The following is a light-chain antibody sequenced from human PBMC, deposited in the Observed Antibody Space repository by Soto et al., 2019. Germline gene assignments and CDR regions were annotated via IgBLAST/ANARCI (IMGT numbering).Light chain of an antibody. CDR1: QGITNY. Sequence: DIQMTQSPSSLSASVGDRVTITCRASQGITNYLAWYQQRPGKVPKLLIYFASTLQSGVPSRFSGSGSGTDFTLTISSLQPEDVATYYCHRYNSVPVAFGQGTKVEI. CDR3: HRYNSVPVA. V-gene: IGKV1-27*01. CDR2: FAS. J-gene: IGKJ1*01.